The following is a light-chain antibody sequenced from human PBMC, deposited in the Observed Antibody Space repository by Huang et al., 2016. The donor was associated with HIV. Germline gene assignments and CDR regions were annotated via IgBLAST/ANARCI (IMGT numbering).Light chain of an antibody. Sequence: DIQMTQSPSSVSASVGDRVTSTCRASLGISSWLAWYQQKPGKAPKLLIYFASSLQSWVPARFSGSGSGTDFTLTVSSLQPEYFVTYNCPGFTFGPGTKVDIK. V-gene: IGKV1-12*01. CDR3: PGFT. CDR2: FAS. CDR1: LGISSW. J-gene: IGKJ3*01.